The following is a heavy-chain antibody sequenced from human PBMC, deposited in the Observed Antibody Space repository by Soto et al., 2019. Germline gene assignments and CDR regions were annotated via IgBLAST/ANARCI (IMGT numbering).Heavy chain of an antibody. V-gene: IGHV3-74*01. CDR1: GFTFSSYW. CDR2: INSDGGGT. J-gene: IGHJ4*02. CDR3: ARGAYEFDY. Sequence: EVQLVESGGGLVQPGGSLRLSCAASGFTFSSYWMHWVRQVPGKGLVWVSCINSDGGGTNYADSVKGRFTISRDNAKNMLYLQMDSLRVEDTAVYYCARGAYEFDYWGQGTLVTVCS. D-gene: IGHD3-22*01.